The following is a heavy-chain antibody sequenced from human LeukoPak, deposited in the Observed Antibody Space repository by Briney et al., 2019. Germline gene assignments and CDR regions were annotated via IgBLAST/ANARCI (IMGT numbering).Heavy chain of an antibody. D-gene: IGHD2-2*02. V-gene: IGHV1-46*01. CDR1: GYTFTSYY. Sequence: ASVKVSCKASGYTFTSYYMHWVRQAPGQGLEWMGIINPSGGSTSYAQKFQGRVTMTRDTSTSTVYMELSSLRSEDTAVYYCARDGDCSSTSCYTPVGWFNPWGQGTLVTVSS. CDR2: INPSGGST. J-gene: IGHJ5*02. CDR3: ARDGDCSSTSCYTPVGWFNP.